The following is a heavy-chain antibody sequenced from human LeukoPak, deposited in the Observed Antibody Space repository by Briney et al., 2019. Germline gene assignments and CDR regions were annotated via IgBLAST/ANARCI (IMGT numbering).Heavy chain of an antibody. CDR1: GFTFSSYA. Sequence: PGGSLRLSCAASGFTFSSYAMSWVRQAPGKGLEWVSAISGSGGSTYYADSVKGRFTISRDNSKNTLYLQMNSLRAEDTAVYYCAKDLVGGIAAAGDLNDYWGQGTLVTVSS. CDR2: ISGSGGST. CDR3: AKDLVGGIAAAGDLNDY. J-gene: IGHJ4*02. V-gene: IGHV3-23*01. D-gene: IGHD6-13*01.